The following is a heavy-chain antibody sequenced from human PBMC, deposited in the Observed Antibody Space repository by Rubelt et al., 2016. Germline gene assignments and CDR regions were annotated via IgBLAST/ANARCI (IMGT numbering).Heavy chain of an antibody. D-gene: IGHD3-16*02. J-gene: IGHJ4*02. Sequence: GYNGNTNYAQKLQGRVTMTTDTSTSTAYMELRSLRSDDTAVYYCARGPFRLGELSFAASDFDYWGQGTLVTVSS. CDR2: GYNGNT. V-gene: IGHV1-18*01. CDR3: ARGPFRLGELSFAASDFDY.